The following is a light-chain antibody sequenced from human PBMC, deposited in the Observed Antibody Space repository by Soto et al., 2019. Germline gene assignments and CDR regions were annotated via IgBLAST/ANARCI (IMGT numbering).Light chain of an antibody. J-gene: IGLJ2*01. CDR2: GNS. V-gene: IGLV1-40*01. CDR3: QSYDSSLSGVV. CDR1: SSNIGAGYD. Sequence: QPVLTQPPSVSGAPGQRVTISCTGSSSNIGAGYDVHWYQQHPGTAPKLLIYGNSNRPSGVPDRFSGSKSGTSASLAITGLQAENEADYYCQSYDSSLSGVVLGGGTKGTVL.